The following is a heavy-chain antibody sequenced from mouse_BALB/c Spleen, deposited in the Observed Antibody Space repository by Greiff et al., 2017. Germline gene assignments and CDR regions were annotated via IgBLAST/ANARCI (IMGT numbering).Heavy chain of an antibody. V-gene: IGHV1-7*01. Sequence: VQLQQSGAELAKPGASVKMSCKASGYTFTSYWMHWVKQRPGQGLEWIGYINPSTGYTEYNQKFKDKATLTADKSSSTAYMQLSSLTSEDSAVYYCASGGSSDFAYWGQGTLVTVSA. CDR1: GYTFTSYW. CDR2: INPSTGYT. D-gene: IGHD1-1*01. CDR3: ASGGSSDFAY. J-gene: IGHJ3*01.